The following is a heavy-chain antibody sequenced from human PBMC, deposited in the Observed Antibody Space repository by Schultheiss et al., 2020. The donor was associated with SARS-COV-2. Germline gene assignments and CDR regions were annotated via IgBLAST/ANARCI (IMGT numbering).Heavy chain of an antibody. CDR2: ISSSSSYI. Sequence: GGSLRLSCAASGFTFSNSDMNWVHQAPGKGLEWVSSISSSSSYIYYADSVKGRFTISRDNAKNSLYLQMNSLRAEDTAVYYCARDSRDWNGKGAFDIWGQGTMVTVSS. V-gene: IGHV3-21*01. CDR3: ARDSRDWNGKGAFDI. J-gene: IGHJ3*02. D-gene: IGHD1-1*01. CDR1: GFTFSNSD.